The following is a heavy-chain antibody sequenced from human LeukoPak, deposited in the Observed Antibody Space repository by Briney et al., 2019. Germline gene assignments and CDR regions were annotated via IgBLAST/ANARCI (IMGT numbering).Heavy chain of an antibody. Sequence: SETLSLTCTVSGYSISSGYYWGWIRQPPGKGLEFIGSIYHSGSTNYNPSLKSRVTISVDTSKNQFSLKLSSVTAADTAVYYCARVVRGTFDYWGQGTLVTVSS. J-gene: IGHJ4*02. CDR2: IYHSGST. V-gene: IGHV4-38-2*02. CDR3: ARVVRGTFDY. CDR1: GYSISSGYY. D-gene: IGHD3-10*01.